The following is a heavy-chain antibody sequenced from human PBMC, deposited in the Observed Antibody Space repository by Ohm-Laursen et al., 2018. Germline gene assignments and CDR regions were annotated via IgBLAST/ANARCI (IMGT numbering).Heavy chain of an antibody. CDR1: GSTLTELS. Sequence: ASVKVSCKVSGSTLTELSMHWVRQAPGKGLEWMGGFAPEDGETIYAQKFQGRVTMTEDTSTATAYMELSSLRSEDTAVYYCATMSRRQWLANWFDPWGQGTLVTVSS. CDR2: FAPEDGET. V-gene: IGHV1-24*01. D-gene: IGHD6-19*01. CDR3: ATMSRRQWLANWFDP. J-gene: IGHJ5*02.